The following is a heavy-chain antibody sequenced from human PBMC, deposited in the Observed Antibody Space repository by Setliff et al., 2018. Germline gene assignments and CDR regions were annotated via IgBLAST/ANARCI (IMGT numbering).Heavy chain of an antibody. CDR3: ARSFSRSEKFLLDY. Sequence: PSETLSLTCAVYGGSSSGYYWSWIRQTPGKRLEWIGEIIHSGSTNYNPSLKSRVTISMDTSKNQFSLKVPSVTAADTAVYYCARSFSRSEKFLLDYWGQGALVTVSS. CDR1: GGSSSGYY. J-gene: IGHJ4*02. V-gene: IGHV4-34*12. D-gene: IGHD2-15*01. CDR2: IIHSGST.